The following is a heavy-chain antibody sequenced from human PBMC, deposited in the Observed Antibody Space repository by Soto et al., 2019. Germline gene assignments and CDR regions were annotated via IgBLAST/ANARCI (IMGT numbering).Heavy chain of an antibody. J-gene: IGHJ4*02. Sequence: GESLKISCKGPGHLFNNHWIGWVRQTTGKGLEWMGLIFTRDSATKTSPAFQGHVSFSVDNSINTVSLQWTSLKTTDTGIYFCSRGYFDSGHGYYFWGQGTLVTVSS. CDR3: SRGYFDSGHGYYF. CDR1: GHLFNNHW. V-gene: IGHV5-51*01. CDR2: IFTRDSAT. D-gene: IGHD3-10*01.